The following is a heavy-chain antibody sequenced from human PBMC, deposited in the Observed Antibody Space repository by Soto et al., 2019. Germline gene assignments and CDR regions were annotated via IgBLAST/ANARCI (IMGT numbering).Heavy chain of an antibody. CDR2: IGTSGGSI. Sequence: GSLRLSCAASGFTFSSYEMNWVRQAPGKGLEWVSYIGTSGGSIKYADSVKGRFTISRDNAKNSLYLQMNSLRAEDTAIYYCARESRFSKTWYSPDYWGQGTLVTVSS. CDR1: GFTFSSYE. CDR3: ARESRFSKTWYSPDY. V-gene: IGHV3-48*03. J-gene: IGHJ4*02. D-gene: IGHD6-13*01.